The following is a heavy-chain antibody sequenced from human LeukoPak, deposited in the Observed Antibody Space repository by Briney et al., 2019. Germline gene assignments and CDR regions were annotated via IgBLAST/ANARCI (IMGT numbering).Heavy chain of an antibody. CDR3: ARGGVRTVVRFDFDY. Sequence: ASVKVSCKASGYTFTSYGISWVRQAPGQGLEWVGWISAYNGNTNYAQKLQGRVTMTTDTSTSTAYMELRSLRSDDTAVYYCARGGVRTVVRFDFDYWGQGTLVTVSS. CDR1: GYTFTSYG. V-gene: IGHV1-18*01. D-gene: IGHD4-23*01. J-gene: IGHJ4*02. CDR2: ISAYNGNT.